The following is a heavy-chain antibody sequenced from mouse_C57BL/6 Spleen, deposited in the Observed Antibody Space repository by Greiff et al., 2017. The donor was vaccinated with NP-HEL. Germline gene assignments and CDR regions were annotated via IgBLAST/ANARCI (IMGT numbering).Heavy chain of an antibody. J-gene: IGHJ1*03. V-gene: IGHV1-64*01. CDR3: ARGYGYDDWYVDV. CDR2: IHPNSGST. Sequence: QVQLQQPGAELVKPGASVKLSCKASGYTFTSYWMHWVKQRPGQGLEWIGMIHPNSGSTNYNEKFKSKATLTVDKSSSTAYMQLSSLTSEDSAVYYCARGYGYDDWYVDVWGTGTTVTVSS. CDR1: GYTFTSYW. D-gene: IGHD2-2*01.